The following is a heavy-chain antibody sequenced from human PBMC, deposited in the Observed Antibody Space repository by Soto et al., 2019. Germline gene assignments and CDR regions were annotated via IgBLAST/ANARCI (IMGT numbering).Heavy chain of an antibody. V-gene: IGHV4-59*01. Sequence: SETLSLTCTVSGGSISSYYWSWIRQPPGKGLEWIGYIYYSGSTNYNPSLKSRVTISVDTSKNQFSLKLSSVTAADTAVYYCAGVSYYDSSGYYYFGAFDIWGQGTMVTVSS. J-gene: IGHJ3*02. CDR2: IYYSGST. D-gene: IGHD3-22*01. CDR3: AGVSYYDSSGYYYFGAFDI. CDR1: GGSISSYY.